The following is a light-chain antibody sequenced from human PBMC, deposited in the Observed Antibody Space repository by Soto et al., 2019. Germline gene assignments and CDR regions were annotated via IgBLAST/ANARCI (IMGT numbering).Light chain of an antibody. CDR1: SSDVGDYNY. Sequence: QSALTQPASVSGSPGQSITISCTGTSSDVGDYNYVSWFQQHPGKAPKLMIYDVSNRPSGVSNRFSGSKSGNTASLTISGLQAEDEADYYCSSYASSSTLDVVGTGTKVTVL. V-gene: IGLV2-14*03. CDR3: SSYASSSTLDV. J-gene: IGLJ1*01. CDR2: DVS.